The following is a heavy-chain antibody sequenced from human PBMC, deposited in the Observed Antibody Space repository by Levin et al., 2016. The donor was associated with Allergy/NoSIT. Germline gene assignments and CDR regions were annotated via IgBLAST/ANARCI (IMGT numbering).Heavy chain of an antibody. CDR2: TCYRSQWYH. V-gene: IGHV6-1*01. D-gene: IGHD7-27*01. CDR3: ARGNWGFDY. Sequence: SETLSLTCVISGDSVADISATWNWIRQSPSRGLEWLGRTCYRSQWYHDYAEFVNSRIIINPDTSKNQFSLQLNFVTPEDTAVYYCARGNWGFDYWGQGILVTISS. J-gene: IGHJ4*02. CDR1: GDSVADISAT.